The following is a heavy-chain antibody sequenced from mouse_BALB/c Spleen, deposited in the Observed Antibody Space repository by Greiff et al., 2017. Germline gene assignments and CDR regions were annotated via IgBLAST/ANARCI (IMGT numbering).Heavy chain of an antibody. CDR2: ISSGGSYT. V-gene: IGHV5-6*01. D-gene: IGHD1-1*01. CDR1: GFTFSSYG. CDR3: ATLITTVVADFDY. Sequence: EVHLVESGGDLVKPGGSLKLSCAASGFTFSSYGMSWVRQTPDKRLEWVATISSGGSYTYYPDSVKGRFTISRDNAKNTLYLQMSSLKSEDTAMYYCATLITTVVADFDYWGQGTTLTVSS. J-gene: IGHJ2*01.